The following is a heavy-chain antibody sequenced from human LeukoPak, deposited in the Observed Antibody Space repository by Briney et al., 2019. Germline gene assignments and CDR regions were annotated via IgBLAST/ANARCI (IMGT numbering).Heavy chain of an antibody. CDR3: ARYCSGSSCFHYGMDV. Sequence: GESLKISCKGSGYNFINHWIGWVRQMPGKGLEWMGIIYPGGSETRYSPSFQGQVTISDDKSISTAYLQWSSLKASDTAMYYCARYCSGSSCFHYGMDVWGQGTTVTVSS. CDR2: IYPGGSET. V-gene: IGHV5-51*01. CDR1: GYNFINHW. D-gene: IGHD2-15*01. J-gene: IGHJ6*02.